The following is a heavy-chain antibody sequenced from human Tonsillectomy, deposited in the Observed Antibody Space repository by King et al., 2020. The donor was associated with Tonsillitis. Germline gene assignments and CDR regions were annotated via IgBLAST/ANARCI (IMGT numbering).Heavy chain of an antibody. V-gene: IGHV3-23*04. CDR3: ATDHQWELLNY. Sequence: VQLVESGGGLVQPGGSLRLSCSASGFTFSSYSISWVRQAPGKGLEWGSAIIGFGGNTYFADSVKGRFTISRDNSKNALYLQVNSLRAEDTAVYYCATDHQWELLNYWGQGTLVTVSS. CDR2: IIGFGGNT. D-gene: IGHD1-26*01. CDR1: GFTFSSYS. J-gene: IGHJ4*02.